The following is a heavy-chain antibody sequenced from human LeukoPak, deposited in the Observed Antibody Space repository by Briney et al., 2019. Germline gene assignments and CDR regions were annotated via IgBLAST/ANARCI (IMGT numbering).Heavy chain of an antibody. Sequence: GGSLRLSCAASGFTFSSYAMHWVRQAPGKGLEWVAVISYDGSNKYYADSVKGRFTISRDNSKNTLYLQMDSLRAEDTAVYYCVRYCNGGSCYRAAFDVWGPGTMVTVSS. V-gene: IGHV3-30*04. CDR3: VRYCNGGSCYRAAFDV. D-gene: IGHD2-15*01. J-gene: IGHJ3*01. CDR2: ISYDGSNK. CDR1: GFTFSSYA.